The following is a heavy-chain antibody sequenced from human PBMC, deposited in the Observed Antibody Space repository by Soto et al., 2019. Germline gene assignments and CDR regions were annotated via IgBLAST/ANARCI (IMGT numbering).Heavy chain of an antibody. J-gene: IGHJ4*02. CDR1: GFSFSSYA. CDR3: AKGSIEYSASVDK. CDR2: ISARGGSS. V-gene: IGHV3-23*01. Sequence: VQLLESGGGLVQPGGSLRLSCAASGFSFSSYAMVWVRQAPGKGLEWVSVISARGGSSYFADSVKGRFTISRDNSKNVLSLEMNSLRAEDTAIYFCAKGSIEYSASVDKWGQGTLVLVSS. D-gene: IGHD5-12*01.